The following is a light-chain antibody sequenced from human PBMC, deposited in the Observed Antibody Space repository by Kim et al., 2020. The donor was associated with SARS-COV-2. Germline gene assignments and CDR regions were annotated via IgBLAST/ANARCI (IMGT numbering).Light chain of an antibody. Sequence: LSPGERATHTCRASQSVTSNSLAWYQQKPGQTPKLLIYGASSRAPGITDRFSGSGSGTDFSLTISRLEPEDFAVYYCQQYGSSPRFGGGTKVDIK. J-gene: IGKJ4*01. CDR1: QSVTSNS. V-gene: IGKV3-20*01. CDR2: GAS. CDR3: QQYGSSPR.